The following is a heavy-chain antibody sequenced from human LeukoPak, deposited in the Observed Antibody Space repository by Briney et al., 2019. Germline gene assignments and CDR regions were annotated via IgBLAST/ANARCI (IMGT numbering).Heavy chain of an antibody. Sequence: ASVKVSCKASGYTFTSYYMHWVRQAPGQGLEWMGIINPSGGSTSYAQKFQGRVTMTRDTSTSTVYMELSSLRSEDTAVYYCARAGSTYSSSWDQKGDYWGQGTLVTVSS. CDR2: INPSGGST. V-gene: IGHV1-46*01. CDR3: ARAGSTYSSSWDQKGDY. J-gene: IGHJ4*02. CDR1: GYTFTSYY. D-gene: IGHD6-13*01.